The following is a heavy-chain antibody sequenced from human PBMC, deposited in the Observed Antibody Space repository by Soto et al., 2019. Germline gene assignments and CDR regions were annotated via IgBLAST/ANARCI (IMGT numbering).Heavy chain of an antibody. D-gene: IGHD3-10*01. J-gene: IGHJ6*02. CDR1: GFTFDDYA. Sequence: PGGSLRLSCAASGFTFDDYAMHWVRQAPGKGLEWVSGISWNSGSIGYADSVKGRFTISRDNAKNSLYLQMNSLRAEDTALYYCAKDTGPGLSYYYGMDVWGQGTTVTVS. CDR2: ISWNSGSI. V-gene: IGHV3-9*01. CDR3: AKDTGPGLSYYYGMDV.